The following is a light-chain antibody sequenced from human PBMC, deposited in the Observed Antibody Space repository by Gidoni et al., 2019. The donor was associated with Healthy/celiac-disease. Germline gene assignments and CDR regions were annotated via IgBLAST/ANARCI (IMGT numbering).Light chain of an antibody. J-gene: IGLJ2*01. Sequence: LTQPPAVSVSPGQTASITCSGDKLGDKYACWYQQKPGQSPVLVIYQDSKRPSGIPERFSGSNSGNTATLTISGTQAMDEADYYCQAWDSSTGVFGGGTKLTVL. CDR2: QDS. V-gene: IGLV3-1*01. CDR1: KLGDKY. CDR3: QAWDSSTGV.